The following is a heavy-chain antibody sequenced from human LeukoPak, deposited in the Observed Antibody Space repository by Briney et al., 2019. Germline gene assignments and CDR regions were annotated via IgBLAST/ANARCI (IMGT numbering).Heavy chain of an antibody. CDR1: SSNYM. V-gene: IGHV4-39*07. CDR2: IYYSGST. CDR3: ARIWDIAVAGTGTPDY. D-gene: IGHD6-19*01. Sequence: SSNYMSWVRQAPGKGLEWIGSIYYSGSTYYNPSLKSRVTISVDTSKNQFSLKLSSVTAADTAVYYCARIWDIAVAGTGTPDYWGQGTLVTVSS. J-gene: IGHJ4*02.